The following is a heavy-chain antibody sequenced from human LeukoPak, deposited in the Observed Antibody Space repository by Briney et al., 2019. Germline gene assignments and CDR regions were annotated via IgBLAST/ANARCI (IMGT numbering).Heavy chain of an antibody. Sequence: SETLSPTCTVSGGSISSYYWSWIRQPAGKGLEWIGYIYYSGSTNYNPSLKSRVTISVDTSKNQFSLKLSSVTAADTAVYYCAREAANGITIFTPHFDYWGQGTLVTVSS. CDR3: AREAANGITIFTPHFDY. D-gene: IGHD3-3*01. CDR1: GGSISSYY. J-gene: IGHJ4*02. V-gene: IGHV4-59*01. CDR2: IYYSGST.